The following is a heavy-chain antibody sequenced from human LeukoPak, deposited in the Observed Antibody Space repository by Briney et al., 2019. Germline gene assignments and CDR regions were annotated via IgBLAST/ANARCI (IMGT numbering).Heavy chain of an antibody. CDR3: AKSPSRVLGWLHKMYYFDY. CDR2: ISYDGSNK. D-gene: IGHD5-24*01. Sequence: GRSLRLSCAASGFTFSSYAMHWVRQAPGKGLEWVAVISYDGSNKYYADSVKGRFTISRDNSKNTLYLQMNSLRAEDTAVYYCAKSPSRVLGWLHKMYYFDYWGQGTLVTVSS. V-gene: IGHV3-30-3*02. CDR1: GFTFSSYA. J-gene: IGHJ4*02.